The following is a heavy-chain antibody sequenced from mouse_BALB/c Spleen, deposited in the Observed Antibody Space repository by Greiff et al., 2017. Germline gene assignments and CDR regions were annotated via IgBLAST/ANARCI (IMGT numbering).Heavy chain of an antibody. V-gene: IGHV3-2*02. CDR2: ISYSGST. Sequence: DVQLQESGPGLVKPSQSLSLTCTVTGYSITSDYAWNWIRQFPGNKLEWMGYISYSGSTSYNPSLKSRISITRDTSKNQFFLQLNSVTTEDTATYYCARGEYWGQGTSVTVSS. J-gene: IGHJ4*01. CDR3: ARGEY. CDR1: GYSITSDYA.